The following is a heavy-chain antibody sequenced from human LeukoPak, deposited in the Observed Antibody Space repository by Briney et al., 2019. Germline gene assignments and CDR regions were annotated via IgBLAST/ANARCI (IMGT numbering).Heavy chain of an antibody. D-gene: IGHD5-12*01. CDR2: ISYGGKA. CDR1: GGSISSSNW. Sequence: SETLSLTCAVSGGSISSSNWWSWVRQHPGKGPEWIGYISYGGKADYNPSLKSRVAISADTPKNQFSLKLSSTTAADTAVYYCARAPVATPSEFDYWGQGTLVTVSS. J-gene: IGHJ4*02. V-gene: IGHV4-4*02. CDR3: ARAPVATPSEFDY.